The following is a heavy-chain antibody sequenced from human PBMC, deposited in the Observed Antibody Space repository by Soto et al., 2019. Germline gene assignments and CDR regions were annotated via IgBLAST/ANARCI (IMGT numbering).Heavy chain of an antibody. CDR1: GGSISSSSYY. D-gene: IGHD3-10*01. Sequence: PSETLSLTCTVSGGSISSSSYYWGWIRQPPGKGLEWIGSIYYSGSTNYNPSLKSRVTISVDKSKNQFSLKLSSVTAADTALYYCARGLLWFGELNWFDPWGQGTLVTVSS. V-gene: IGHV4-39*07. CDR2: IYYSGST. J-gene: IGHJ5*02. CDR3: ARGLLWFGELNWFDP.